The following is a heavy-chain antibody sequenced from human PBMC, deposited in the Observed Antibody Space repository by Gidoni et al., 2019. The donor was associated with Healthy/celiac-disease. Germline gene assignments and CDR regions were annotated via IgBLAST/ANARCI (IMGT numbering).Heavy chain of an antibody. CDR3: APAGGARPLTYYFDY. D-gene: IGHD6-6*01. CDR2: ISYDGSNK. CDR1: GFTFSSYA. J-gene: IGHJ4*02. V-gene: IGHV3-30*04. Sequence: QVQLVESGGGVVQPGRSLRLSCAASGFTFSSYAMHWVRQAPGKGLEWVAVISYDGSNKYYADSVKGRFTISRDNSKNTLYLQMNSLRAEDTAVYYCAPAGGARPLTYYFDYWGQGTLVTVSS.